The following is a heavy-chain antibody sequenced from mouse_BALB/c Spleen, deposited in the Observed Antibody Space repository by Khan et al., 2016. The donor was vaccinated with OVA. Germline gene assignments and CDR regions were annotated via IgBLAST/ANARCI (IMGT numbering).Heavy chain of an antibody. CDR3: ARRCYDDALFAY. V-gene: IGHV5-6*01. D-gene: IGHD2-12*01. J-gene: IGHJ3*01. CDR2: ISSAGSYT. CDR1: GFTFSNYD. Sequence: EVELVESGGDLVKPGGSLKLSCAASGFTFSNYDMSWVRQTPDKRLGWVATISSAGSYTYYPDSVQGRFTISRDNAKNTLYLHLSTLKSEDTAMYYWARRCYDDALFAYWGHATLVTVSA.